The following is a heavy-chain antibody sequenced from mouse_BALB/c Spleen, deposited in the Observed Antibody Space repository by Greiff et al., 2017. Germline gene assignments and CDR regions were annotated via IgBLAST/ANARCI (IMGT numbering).Heavy chain of an antibody. CDR3: ARRGAMDY. J-gene: IGHJ4*01. V-gene: IGHV1-80*01. Sequence: QVQLQQSGAELVRPGSSVKISCKASGYAFSSYWMNWVKQRPGQGLEWIGQIYPGDGDTNYNGKFKGKATLTADKSSSTAYMQLSSLTSEDSAVYFCARRGAMDYWGQGTSDTVSS. CDR1: GYAFSSYW. CDR2: IYPGDGDT.